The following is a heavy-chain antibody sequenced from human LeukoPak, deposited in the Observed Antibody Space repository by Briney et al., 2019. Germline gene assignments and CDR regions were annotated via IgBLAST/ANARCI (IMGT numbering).Heavy chain of an antibody. Sequence: PGGSLRLSCVASGFTVSDHYIDWVRQAPGKGLEWVGRNRDKSKSYTTDYAASVRGRFTISRDDSKNSLYLQMYCLKTEDTAVYFCTRPSYYDSRGYSTNGFDIWGQGTMVTVSS. CDR3: TRPSYYDSRGYSTNGFDI. V-gene: IGHV3-72*01. D-gene: IGHD3-22*01. CDR1: GFTVSDHY. CDR2: NRDKSKSYTT. J-gene: IGHJ3*02.